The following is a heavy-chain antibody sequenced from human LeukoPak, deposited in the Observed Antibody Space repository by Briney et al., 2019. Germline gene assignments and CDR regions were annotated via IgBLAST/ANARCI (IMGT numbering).Heavy chain of an antibody. Sequence: GGSLRLSCSASGFTFSSYAMSWVRPAPGKGLEWVSAISGSGGSTYYADSVKGRFTISRDNPKNTLYLQMNSLRAEDTAVYHCAKVTSVVVVPAAVYWGQGTLVTVSS. CDR1: GFTFSSYA. CDR2: ISGSGGST. V-gene: IGHV3-23*01. CDR3: AKVTSVVVVPAAVY. J-gene: IGHJ4*02. D-gene: IGHD2-2*01.